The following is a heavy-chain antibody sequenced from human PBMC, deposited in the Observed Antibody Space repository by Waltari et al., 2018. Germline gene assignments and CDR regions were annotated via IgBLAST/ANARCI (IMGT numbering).Heavy chain of an antibody. V-gene: IGHV4-39*01. D-gene: IGHD1-26*01. CDR3: AKNLDVGAYFDY. CDR2: IYYSGIT. J-gene: IGHJ4*02. Sequence: QLQLQESGPGLVKPSETLSLTCTVSGGSISSSSYYWGWIRQPPGKGLEWIGSIYYSGITYYNPSLKSQVTISVDTSKNQFSLKLSSVTAADTAVYYCAKNLDVGAYFDYWGQGTLVTVSS. CDR1: GGSISSSSYY.